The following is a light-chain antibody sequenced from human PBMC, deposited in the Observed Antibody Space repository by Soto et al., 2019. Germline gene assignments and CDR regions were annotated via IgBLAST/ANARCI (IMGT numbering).Light chain of an antibody. V-gene: IGLV2-8*01. CDR2: EVT. CDR3: SSYAGSNNPVV. Sequence: QSVLTQPPSASGFPGQSVTISCTGTSSDVGYYDYVSWYQQHPGKAPKLVIYEVTKRPSGVPDRVSASKSGNTASLTVSGLRAEDEADYYCSSYAGSNNPVVFGGGTKLTVL. CDR1: SSDVGYYDY. J-gene: IGLJ3*02.